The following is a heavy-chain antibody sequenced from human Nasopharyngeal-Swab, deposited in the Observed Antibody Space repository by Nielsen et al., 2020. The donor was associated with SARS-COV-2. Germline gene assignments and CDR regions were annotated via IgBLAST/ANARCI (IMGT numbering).Heavy chain of an antibody. D-gene: IGHD3-22*01. V-gene: IGHV5-10-1*01. CDR2: IDPSDSYT. CDR3: ATTYYYDSSGYPLPYY. J-gene: IGHJ4*02. Sequence: VRQMPGKGLAWMGRIDPSDSYTNYSPSFQGHVPISADKSISTAYLQWSSLKASDTAMYYCATTYYYDSSGYPLPYYWGQGTLVTVSS.